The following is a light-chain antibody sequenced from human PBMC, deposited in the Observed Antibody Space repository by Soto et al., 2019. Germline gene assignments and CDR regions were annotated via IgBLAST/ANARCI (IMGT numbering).Light chain of an antibody. CDR2: GAS. Sequence: EIVLTQSPGTLSLSPGERATLSCSASQSVATNYLAWYQQKPGQAPRLLIFGASSRDTCIPDKFSGSGSGTDFTLSISRLEPDDFAVYYCQYPGGPSWTFGLGTKVEIK. CDR1: QSVATNY. V-gene: IGKV3-20*01. J-gene: IGKJ1*01. CDR3: QYPGGPSWT.